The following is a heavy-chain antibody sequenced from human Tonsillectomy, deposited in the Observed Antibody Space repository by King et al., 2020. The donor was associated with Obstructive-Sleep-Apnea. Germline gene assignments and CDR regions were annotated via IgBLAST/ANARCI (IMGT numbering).Heavy chain of an antibody. Sequence: HVQLQESGPGLVKPSETLSLTCNVSGGSINNYYWSWIRQPPGKGLEWIGYIYYSGSTNYNPSLKSRVTISVDTSKNQFSLKLSSVTAADTAVYYCARSFPTIAAAEDGMDVWGQGTTVTVSS. CDR2: IYYSGST. J-gene: IGHJ6*02. V-gene: IGHV4-59*08. D-gene: IGHD6-25*01. CDR3: ARSFPTIAAAEDGMDV. CDR1: GGSINNYY.